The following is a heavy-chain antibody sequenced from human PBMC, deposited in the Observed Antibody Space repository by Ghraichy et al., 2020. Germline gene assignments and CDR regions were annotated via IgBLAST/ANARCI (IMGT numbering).Heavy chain of an antibody. CDR3: ARETTMIVVVNDAFDI. Sequence: ASVKVSCKASGYTFTGYYMHWVRQAPGQGLEWMGRINPNSGGTNYAQKFQGRVTMTRDTSISTAYMELSRLRSDDTAVYYCARETTMIVVVNDAFDIWGQGTMVTFSS. CDR2: INPNSGGT. J-gene: IGHJ3*02. D-gene: IGHD3-22*01. V-gene: IGHV1-2*06. CDR1: GYTFTGYY.